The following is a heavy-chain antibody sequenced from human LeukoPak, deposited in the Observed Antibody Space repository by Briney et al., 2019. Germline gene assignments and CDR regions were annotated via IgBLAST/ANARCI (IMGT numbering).Heavy chain of an antibody. D-gene: IGHD1-14*01. CDR3: ASTDRIKDAFDI. J-gene: IGHJ3*02. CDR2: IYYSESI. CDR1: GGSISSYY. Sequence: PSETLSLTCTVSGGSISSYYWSWIRQPPGKGLEWIGYIYYSESINYNPSLKSRVTISVDTSKNQFSLKLSSVTAADTAVYYCASTDRIKDAFDIWGQGTMVTVSS. V-gene: IGHV4-59*01.